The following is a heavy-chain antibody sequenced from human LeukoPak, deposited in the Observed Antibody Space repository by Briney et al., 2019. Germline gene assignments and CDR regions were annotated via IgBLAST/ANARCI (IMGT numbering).Heavy chain of an antibody. CDR3: ARVQQQERVLYYFDY. V-gene: IGHV4-4*02. CDR1: GDSISSSNW. CDR2: ISLSGST. D-gene: IGHD6-13*01. J-gene: IGHJ4*02. Sequence: SGTLSLTCAVSGDSISSSNWWSWFRQSPGKGLEWIGEISLSGSTNYTPSLKSRVTISLDKSKNQLSLKLSSVTAADTAVYYCARVQQQERVLYYFDYWGQGTLVTVSS.